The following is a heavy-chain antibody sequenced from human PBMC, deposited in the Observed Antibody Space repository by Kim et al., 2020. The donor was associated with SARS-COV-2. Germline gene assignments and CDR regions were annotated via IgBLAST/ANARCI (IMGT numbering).Heavy chain of an antibody. J-gene: IGHJ4*02. CDR1: GYTFTSYA. D-gene: IGHD3-3*01. CDR3: ASSHYDFWSGYYRGPGDY. V-gene: IGHV7-4-1*02. CDR2: INTNTGNP. Sequence: ASVKVSCKASGYTFTSYAMNWVRQAPGQGLEWMGWINTNTGNPTYAQGFTGRFVFSLDTSVSTAYLQISSLKAEDTAVYYCASSHYDFWSGYYRGPGDYWGQGTLVTVSS.